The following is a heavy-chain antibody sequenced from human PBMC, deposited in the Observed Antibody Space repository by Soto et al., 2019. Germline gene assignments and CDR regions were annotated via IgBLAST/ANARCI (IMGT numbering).Heavy chain of an antibody. D-gene: IGHD5-12*01. V-gene: IGHV3-30*18. CDR2: ISYDGSNK. CDR1: GFTFSSYG. Sequence: ESGGGVVQPGRSLRLSCAASGFTFSSYGMHWVRQAPGKGLEWVAVISYDGSNKYYADSVKGRFTISRDNSKNTLYLQMNSLRAEDTAVYYCAKGVDIVATMGYYYGMDVWGQGTTVTVSS. CDR3: AKGVDIVATMGYYYGMDV. J-gene: IGHJ6*02.